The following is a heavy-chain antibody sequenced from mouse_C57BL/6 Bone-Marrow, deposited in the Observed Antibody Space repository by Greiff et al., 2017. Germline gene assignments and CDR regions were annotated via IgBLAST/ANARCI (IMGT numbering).Heavy chain of an antibody. CDR3: ARLGDGDWYVDV. J-gene: IGHJ1*03. V-gene: IGHV1-22*01. Sequence: VQLQQSGPELVKPGASVKMSCKASGYTFTDYDMHWVKQSHGKSLEWIGYISPNNGCTSYTQKFKGTVTLTVNKSSSTAYMELRSLTSEDSAVYYCARLGDGDWYVDVWGTGTTVTVSS. CDR1: GYTFTDYD. D-gene: IGHD1-1*02. CDR2: ISPNNGCT.